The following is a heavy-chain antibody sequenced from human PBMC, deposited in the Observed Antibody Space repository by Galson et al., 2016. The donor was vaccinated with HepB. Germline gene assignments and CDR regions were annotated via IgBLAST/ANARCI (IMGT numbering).Heavy chain of an antibody. J-gene: IGHJ2*01. CDR1: GYTLIELS. V-gene: IGHV1-24*01. D-gene: IGHD2-15*01. Sequence: SVKVSCKVSGYTLIELSMHWVRQAPGKGLEWVGRFDPVDDEAIYAQKFQGRVTMTEDASRDTAYMELSSLRSEDTAVYYCAAVLTVVLPAAISYWYFDLWGRGTLVTVSS. CDR2: FDPVDDEA. CDR3: AAVLTVVLPAAISYWYFDL.